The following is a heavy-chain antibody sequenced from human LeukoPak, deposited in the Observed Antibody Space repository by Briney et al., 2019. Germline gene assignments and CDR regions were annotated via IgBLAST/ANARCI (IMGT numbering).Heavy chain of an antibody. Sequence: GGSLRLSCAASGFIFKNAWMTWVRQAPGKGLEWVGRIKTKAVGGTIDYAAPARGRFIISRDDSNKTPHLQMDNLNTEDTGVYFCATYSSGWKFEHWGQGTLVRVSS. CDR1: GFIFKNAW. V-gene: IGHV3-15*01. CDR3: ATYSSGWKFEH. J-gene: IGHJ4*02. CDR2: IKTKAVGGTI. D-gene: IGHD6-19*01.